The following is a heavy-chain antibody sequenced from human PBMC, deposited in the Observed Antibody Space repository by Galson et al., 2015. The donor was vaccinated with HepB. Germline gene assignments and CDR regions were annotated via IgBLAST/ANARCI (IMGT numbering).Heavy chain of an antibody. D-gene: IGHD6-19*01. J-gene: IGHJ4*02. CDR3: ARDLLGSSGWSPIDY. CDR1: GFTFDTYS. CDR2: IKQDGSEK. V-gene: IGHV3-7*03. Sequence: SLRLSCAASGFTFDTYSMSWVRQAPGKGLEWVAFIKQDGSEKYYVDSVKGRFTISRDNAKNSLHLQMNSLRAEDTAVYYCARDLLGSSGWSPIDYWGQGTLVTVSS.